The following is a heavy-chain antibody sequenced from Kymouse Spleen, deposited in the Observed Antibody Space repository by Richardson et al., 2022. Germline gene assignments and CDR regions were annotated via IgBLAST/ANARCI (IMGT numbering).Heavy chain of an antibody. D-gene: IGHD7-27*02. CDR2: INHSGST. V-gene: IGHV4-34*01. Sequence: QVQLQQWGAGLLKPSETLSLTCAVYGGSFSGYYWSWIRQPPGKGLEWIGEINHSGSTNYNPSLKSRVTISVDTSKNQFSLKLSSVTAADTAVYYCARGRTGDGWYFDLWGRGTLVTVSS. CDR1: GGSFSGYY. CDR3: ARGRTGDGWYFDL. J-gene: IGHJ2*01.